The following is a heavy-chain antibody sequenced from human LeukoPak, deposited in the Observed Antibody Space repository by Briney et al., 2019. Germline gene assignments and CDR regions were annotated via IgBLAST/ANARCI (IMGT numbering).Heavy chain of an antibody. J-gene: IGHJ6*03. CDR2: IIPIFGTA. D-gene: IGHD2-15*01. CDR1: GGTFSSYA. V-gene: IGHV1-69*05. Sequence: SVKVSCKASGGTFSSYAISWVRQAPGQGLEWMGGIIPIFGTANYAQKFQGRVTMTRNTSISTAYMELSSLRSEDTAVYYCARDNGGRAMAYYYYYYMDVWGKGTTVTISS. CDR3: ARDNGGRAMAYYYYYYMDV.